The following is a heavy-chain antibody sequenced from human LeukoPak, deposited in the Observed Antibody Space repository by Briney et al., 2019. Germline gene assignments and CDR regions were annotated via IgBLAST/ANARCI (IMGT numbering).Heavy chain of an antibody. CDR2: IYTSGST. J-gene: IGHJ6*03. CDR3: ARDQGRRTAARSVAYYYMDV. CDR1: GGSISSGSYY. D-gene: IGHD6-6*01. Sequence: SQTLSLTCTVSGGSISSGSYYWSWIRQPAGKGLEWIGRIYTSGSTNYNPSLKSRVTISVDTSKNQFSLKLSSVTAADTAVYYCARDQGRRTAARSVAYYYMDVCGKGAPVTVSS. V-gene: IGHV4-61*02.